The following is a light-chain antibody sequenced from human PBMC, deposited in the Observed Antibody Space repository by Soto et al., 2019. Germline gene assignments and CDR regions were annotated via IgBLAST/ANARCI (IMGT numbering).Light chain of an antibody. Sequence: QSVLTQPASVSGSPGQSIAISCTGTSSDVGGYDYVSWYQQQPDKAPKLMTYEVTKRPSGVSNRFSGSKSGNTASLTISGLQAEDEADYYCSSHTSGSTRVFGTGTQLTVL. CDR2: EVT. CDR1: SSDVGGYDY. CDR3: SSHTSGSTRV. V-gene: IGLV2-14*01. J-gene: IGLJ1*01.